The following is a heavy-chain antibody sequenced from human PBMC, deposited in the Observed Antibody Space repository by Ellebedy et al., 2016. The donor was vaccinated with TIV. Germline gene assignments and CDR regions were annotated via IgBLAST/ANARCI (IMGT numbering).Heavy chain of an antibody. D-gene: IGHD3-22*01. CDR1: GYTFTGYY. CDR3: ARDVGYDSSGYHPYYFDY. Sequence: AASVKVSCKASGYTFTGYYMHWVRQAPGQGLEWMGWINPNSGGTNYAQKFQGCVTMTRDTSISTAYMELSRLRSDDTAVYYCARDVGYDSSGYHPYYFDYWGQGTLVTVSS. CDR2: INPNSGGT. J-gene: IGHJ4*02. V-gene: IGHV1-2*04.